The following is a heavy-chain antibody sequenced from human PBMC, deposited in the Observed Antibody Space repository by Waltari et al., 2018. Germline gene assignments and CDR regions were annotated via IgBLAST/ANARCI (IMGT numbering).Heavy chain of an antibody. V-gene: IGHV4-34*01. D-gene: IGHD5-12*01. Sequence: QVQLQQWGAGLLKPSETLSLTCGVRGGSFGSYYWSWIRQSPGKGLEWIGEINHAGNIHYNPSFKSRVTMSIDTARNQFSLEVKSVIAADTAVYFCARISGLDYATPMWGLGTVVTVSS. CDR3: ARISGLDYATPM. J-gene: IGHJ3*01. CDR1: GGSFGSYY. CDR2: INHAGNI.